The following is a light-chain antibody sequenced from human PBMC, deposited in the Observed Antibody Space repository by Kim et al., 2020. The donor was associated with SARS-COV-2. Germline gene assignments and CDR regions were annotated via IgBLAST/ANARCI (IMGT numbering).Light chain of an antibody. J-gene: IGKJ1*01. CDR3: QQYNTYSPT. CDR2: EAS. Sequence: ASVGDRVTITCRASQNINTWLAWYQQKPGKAPKLLIYEASSLESGVPSRFSGSGSGTNFSLTIRSLQPDDFATYYCQQYNTYSPTFGQGTKVDIK. CDR1: QNINTW. V-gene: IGKV1-5*01.